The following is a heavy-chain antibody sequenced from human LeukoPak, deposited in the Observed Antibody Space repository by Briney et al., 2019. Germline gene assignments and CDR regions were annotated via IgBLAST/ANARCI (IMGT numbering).Heavy chain of an antibody. CDR1: GGSISSSY. J-gene: IGHJ6*02. D-gene: IGHD2-2*01. Sequence: SETLSLTCTVSGGSISSSYWSWIRQPPGKGLEWIGYIYYSGSTSYNPSLKSRVTISVDTSKNQFSLKLSSVTAADTAVYYCVRENRCSSTSCQFYYYYGMDVWGRGTTVTVSS. V-gene: IGHV4-59*01. CDR2: IYYSGST. CDR3: VRENRCSSTSCQFYYYYGMDV.